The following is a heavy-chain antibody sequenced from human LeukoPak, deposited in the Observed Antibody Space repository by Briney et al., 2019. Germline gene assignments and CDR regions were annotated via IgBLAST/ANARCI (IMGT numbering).Heavy chain of an antibody. CDR2: ISHTGNT. V-gene: IGHV4-34*01. Sequence: YWTWIRQFPGKGLEWLGEISHTGNTHYNPSLKSRVTVSVDISADMSTTRVSLNLKSVTAADTAIYYCARGPGHSFKYWGQGTRVTVSS. CDR1: Y. D-gene: IGHD1-1*01. J-gene: IGHJ4*02. CDR3: ARGPGHSFKY.